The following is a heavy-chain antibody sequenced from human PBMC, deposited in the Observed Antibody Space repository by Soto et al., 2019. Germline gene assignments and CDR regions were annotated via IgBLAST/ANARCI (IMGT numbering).Heavy chain of an antibody. J-gene: IGHJ4*02. D-gene: IGHD5-18*01. Sequence: SQTLSLTCAVYGGSFSGYYWSWIRQPPGKGLEWIGEINHSGSTNYNPSLKGRVTLSVDTSKNQFSLKLRSVTAADTAVYYCASREVDTTMVNYYLGQGNLVTGSS. CDR3: ASREVDTTMVNYY. CDR2: INHSGST. V-gene: IGHV4-34*01. CDR1: GGSFSGYY.